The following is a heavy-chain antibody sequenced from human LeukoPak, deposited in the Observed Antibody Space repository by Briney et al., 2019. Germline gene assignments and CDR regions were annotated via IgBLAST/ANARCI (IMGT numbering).Heavy chain of an antibody. CDR1: GGSFSGYY. D-gene: IGHD4/OR15-4a*01. Sequence: SETLSLTCAVYGGSFSGYYWSWIRQPPGKGLEWIGEINHSGSTNYNPSVKSRVTISVDTSKNQFSLKLSSVTAADTAVYYCARVLRADYYGMDVWGQGTTVTVSS. J-gene: IGHJ6*02. CDR3: ARVLRADYYGMDV. CDR2: INHSGST. V-gene: IGHV4-34*01.